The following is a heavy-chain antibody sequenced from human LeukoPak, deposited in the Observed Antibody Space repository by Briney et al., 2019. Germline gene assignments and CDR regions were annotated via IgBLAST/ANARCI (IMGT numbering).Heavy chain of an antibody. J-gene: IGHJ4*02. D-gene: IGHD3-3*01. Sequence: SETLSLTCTVSGVSISSYYWSWIRQPPGKGLEWIGYIYYSGSTNYNPSLKSRVTISVDTSKNQFSLKLSSVTAADTAVYYCARSMDTSGFWSGYYSAQYFDYWGQGTLATVSS. CDR1: GVSISSYY. CDR2: IYYSGST. CDR3: ARSMDTSGFWSGYYSAQYFDY. V-gene: IGHV4-59*01.